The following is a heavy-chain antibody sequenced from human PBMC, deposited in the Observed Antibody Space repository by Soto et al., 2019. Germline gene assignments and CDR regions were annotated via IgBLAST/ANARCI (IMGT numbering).Heavy chain of an antibody. CDR1: GGSISSYY. Sequence: LTCTLSGGSISSYYWSWIRQPPGKGLEWIGYIYYSGSTNYNPSIKSRVTISVDTSKNQFSLKLSSVTAADTAVYYCGVFDYGMDVWGQGTTVTVSS. V-gene: IGHV4-59*08. CDR2: IYYSGST. J-gene: IGHJ6*02. CDR3: GVFDYGMDV.